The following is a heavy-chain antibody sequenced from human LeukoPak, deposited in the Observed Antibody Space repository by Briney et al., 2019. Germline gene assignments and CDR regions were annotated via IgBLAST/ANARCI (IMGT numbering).Heavy chain of an antibody. Sequence: SETLSLTCAVYGGSFSGYYWSWIRQPPGKGLEWIGYIYHSGSTYYNPSLKSRVTISVDRSKNQFSLKLSSVTAADTAVYYCARLNYYYDSSGYYSGAFDIWGQGTMVTVSS. J-gene: IGHJ3*02. CDR2: IYHSGST. CDR3: ARLNYYYDSSGYYSGAFDI. D-gene: IGHD3-22*01. V-gene: IGHV4-30-2*01. CDR1: GGSFSGYY.